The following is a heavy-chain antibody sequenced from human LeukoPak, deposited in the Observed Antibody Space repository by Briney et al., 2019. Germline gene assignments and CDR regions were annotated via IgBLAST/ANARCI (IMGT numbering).Heavy chain of an antibody. CDR1: GETFSGHY. Sequence: SETLSLTCAVSGETFSGHYWSWIRQPPGKGLEYIGEINDNGRTIYNPSLESRVTISVDTSKNQVSLNLNSVTAADTAVYYCARVPYYYDSSGYIYWGQGTLVTVSS. V-gene: IGHV4-34*01. CDR3: ARVPYYYDSSGYIY. J-gene: IGHJ4*02. D-gene: IGHD3-22*01. CDR2: INDNGRT.